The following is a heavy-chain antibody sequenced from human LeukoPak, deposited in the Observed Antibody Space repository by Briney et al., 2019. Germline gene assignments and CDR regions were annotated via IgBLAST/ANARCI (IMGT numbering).Heavy chain of an antibody. J-gene: IGHJ4*02. CDR3: ARDTACSGGSCYSVDYFDY. D-gene: IGHD2-15*01. Sequence: GGSLRLSCAASGFTFSSYSMNWVRQAPGKGLEWVSYISSSSSTIYYAASVKGRFTISRDNAKNSLYLQMNSLRAEDTAVYYCARDTACSGGSCYSVDYFDYWGQGTLVTVSS. V-gene: IGHV3-48*01. CDR1: GFTFSSYS. CDR2: ISSSSSTI.